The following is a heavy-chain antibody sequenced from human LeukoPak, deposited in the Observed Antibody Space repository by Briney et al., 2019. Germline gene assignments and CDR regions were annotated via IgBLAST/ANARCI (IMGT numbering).Heavy chain of an antibody. CDR2: ISGSSTYI. D-gene: IGHD3-22*01. V-gene: IGHV3-21*05. J-gene: IGHJ4*02. CDR1: GFTFSSYS. CDR3: ARGHSSGYYLKY. Sequence: PGGSLRLSCAASGFTFSSYSMNWVRQAPGEGLEWVSYISGSSTYIYYADSVKGRFTISRDNAKNSLYLQMNSLRAEDTAVYYCARGHSSGYYLKYWGQGTLVTVSS.